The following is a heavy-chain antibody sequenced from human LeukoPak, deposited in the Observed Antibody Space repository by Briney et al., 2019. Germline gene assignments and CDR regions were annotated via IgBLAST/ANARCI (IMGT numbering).Heavy chain of an antibody. J-gene: IGHJ3*02. CDR2: ISSSGSTI. CDR1: GFTFSDYY. V-gene: IGHV3-11*01. CDR3: AKGVRITMVRGAFDI. D-gene: IGHD3-10*01. Sequence: PGGSLRLSCAASGFTFSDYYMSWIRQAPGKGLEWVSYISSSGSTIYYADSVKGRFTISRDNAKNSLYLQMNSLRVEDTALYYCAKGVRITMVRGAFDIWGQGTVVTVSS.